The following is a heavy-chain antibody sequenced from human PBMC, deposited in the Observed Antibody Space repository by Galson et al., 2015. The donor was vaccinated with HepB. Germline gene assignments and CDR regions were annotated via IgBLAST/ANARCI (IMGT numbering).Heavy chain of an antibody. V-gene: IGHV1-18*04. D-gene: IGHD6-13*01. J-gene: IGHJ6*02. CDR3: ARSSSSWYGYYYYYGMDV. CDR1: GYTFTSYG. CDR2: ISAYNGNT. Sequence: SVKVSCKASGYTFTSYGISWVRQAPGQGLEWMGWISAYNGNTNYAQELQGRVTMTTDTSTSTAYMELRSLRSDDTAVYYCARSSSSWYGYYYYYGMDVWGQGTTVTVSS.